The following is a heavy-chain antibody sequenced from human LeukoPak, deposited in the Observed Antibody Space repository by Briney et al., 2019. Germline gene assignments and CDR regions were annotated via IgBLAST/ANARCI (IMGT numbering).Heavy chain of an antibody. CDR3: ARVSVSYGHFDY. CDR1: GGTFSSYT. V-gene: IGHV1-69*02. CDR2: IIPILGIA. Sequence: SVKVSCKPSGGTFSSYTISWVRQAPGQGLEWMGRIIPILGIANYAQKFQGRVTITADKSTSTAYMELSSLRSEDTAVYYCARVSVSYGHFDYWGQGTLVTVSS. D-gene: IGHD5-18*01. J-gene: IGHJ4*02.